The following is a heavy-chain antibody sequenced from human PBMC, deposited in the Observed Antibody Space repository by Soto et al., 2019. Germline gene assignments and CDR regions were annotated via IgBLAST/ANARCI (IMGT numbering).Heavy chain of an antibody. D-gene: IGHD1-26*01. J-gene: IGHJ4*02. CDR2: ISGSGGST. Sequence: GESLKISCAASGFTFSSYAMSWVRQAPGKGLEWVSAISGSGGSTYYADSVKGRFTISRDNSKNTLYLQINSLRAEDTAVYYCAKAEGGATDYFDYWGQGTLVTVSS. CDR1: GFTFSSYA. CDR3: AKAEGGATDYFDY. V-gene: IGHV3-23*01.